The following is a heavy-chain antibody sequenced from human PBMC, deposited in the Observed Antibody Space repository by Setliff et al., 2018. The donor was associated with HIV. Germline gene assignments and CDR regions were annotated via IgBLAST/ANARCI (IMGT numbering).Heavy chain of an antibody. CDR2: ISIYKGST. D-gene: IGHD5-18*01. CDR1: GYDFTRYG. Sequence: GGSVKVSCKASGYDFTRYGVTWMRQAPGQGLEWMGRISIYKGSTKYAQNFQGRVTMTTDTSANTVYMELRSLKSDDTAVYYCARDALMDTMVAPLSYFDHWGQGSLVTVSS. CDR3: ARDALMDTMVAPLSYFDH. V-gene: IGHV1-18*01. J-gene: IGHJ4*02.